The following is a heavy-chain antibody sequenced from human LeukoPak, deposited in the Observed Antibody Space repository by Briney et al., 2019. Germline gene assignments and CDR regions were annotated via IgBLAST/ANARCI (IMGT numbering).Heavy chain of an antibody. CDR2: MNPNSGNT. D-gene: IGHD2-2*01. CDR1: GYTFTSYD. J-gene: IGHJ6*02. V-gene: IGHV1-8*01. CDR3: AGGVSSRAIYYYYGMDV. Sequence: GASVKVSCKASGYTFTSYDINWVRQATGQGLEWMGWMNPNSGNTGYAQKFQGRVTMTRNTSISTAYMELSSLRSEDTAVYYCAGGVSSRAIYYYYGMDVWGQRTTVTVSS.